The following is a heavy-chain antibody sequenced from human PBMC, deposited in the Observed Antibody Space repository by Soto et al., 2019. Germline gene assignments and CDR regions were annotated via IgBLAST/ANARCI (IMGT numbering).Heavy chain of an antibody. V-gene: IGHV5-51*01. CDR2: ISPGDSDP. J-gene: IGHJ4*02. CDR1: GYTFTNYW. Sequence: PGESLKISCKGSGYTFTNYWIAWARQMPGKGLEWMGIISPGDSDPRYSPSFQGQVTISADQSISTAYLQWSSLKASDTAMYYCARAYYFDSSPYYPFDYWGQGTLVTVSS. D-gene: IGHD3-22*01. CDR3: ARAYYFDSSPYYPFDY.